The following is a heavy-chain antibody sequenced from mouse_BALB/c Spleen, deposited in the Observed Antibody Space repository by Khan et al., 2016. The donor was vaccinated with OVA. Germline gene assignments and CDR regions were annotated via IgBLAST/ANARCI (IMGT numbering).Heavy chain of an antibody. Sequence: EVQLQQSGAELVRSGASVKLSCTASGFSIKDYYMHWVKQRPEQGLEWIGWIDPENGDTEYAPKFQGKATMTADTSSNTAYLQLSSLTSEDTAVDYWNAERAATARAYGGQGTLVTVSA. CDR1: GFSIKDYY. J-gene: IGHJ3*01. D-gene: IGHD1-2*01. V-gene: IGHV14-4*02. CDR2: IDPENGDT. CDR3: NAERAATARAY.